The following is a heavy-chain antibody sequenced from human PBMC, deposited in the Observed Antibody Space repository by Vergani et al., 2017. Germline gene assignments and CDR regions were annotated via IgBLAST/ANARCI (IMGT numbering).Heavy chain of an antibody. D-gene: IGHD5-24*01. Sequence: QVQLVQSGAEVKKPGASVKVSCKASGYTFTGYYMHWVRQAPGQGLEWMGWINPNSGGTNYAQKFQGRVTMTRDMSISTAYMELSRLRSDDTAVYYCARDGLATPHYYYYGMDVWGQGTTVTVSS. CDR2: INPNSGGT. CDR1: GYTFTGYY. CDR3: ARDGLATPHYYYYGMDV. V-gene: IGHV1-2*02. J-gene: IGHJ6*02.